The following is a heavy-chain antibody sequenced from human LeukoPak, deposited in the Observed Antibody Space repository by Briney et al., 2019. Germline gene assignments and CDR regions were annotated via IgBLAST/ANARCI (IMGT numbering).Heavy chain of an antibody. CDR2: MNSDASST. D-gene: IGHD4-23*01. J-gene: IGHJ4*02. CDR1: RFTFTNYQ. V-gene: IGHV3-74*01. Sequence: GVSLRLSCVASRFTFTNYQKHWLPHAPGKGLVWVARMNSDASSTSYAVSVKGRFTISRDNAKKTLYLQMNSLRAEDTAVYYCARGPDYGGPLRGQGTLVTVSP. CDR3: ARGPDYGGPL.